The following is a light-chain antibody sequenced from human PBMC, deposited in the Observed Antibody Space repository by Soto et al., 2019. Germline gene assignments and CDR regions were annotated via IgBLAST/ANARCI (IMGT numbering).Light chain of an antibody. Sequence: EIVLTQSPGTLSLSPGERATLSCRASQSVSSSYLAWYQQQPGQAPRLIIYGASSRATGIPDRFSGSGSGTDFTITISRLEPEDFSVYYCQQYGSSPVTFGQGTKLEIK. V-gene: IGKV3-20*01. CDR3: QQYGSSPVT. CDR1: QSVSSSY. J-gene: IGKJ2*01. CDR2: GAS.